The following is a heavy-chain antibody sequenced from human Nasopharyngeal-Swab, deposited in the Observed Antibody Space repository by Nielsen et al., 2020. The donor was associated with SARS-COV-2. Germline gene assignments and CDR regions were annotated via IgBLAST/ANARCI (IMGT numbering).Heavy chain of an antibody. Sequence: WVRQAPGQGLEWMGWINPNSGGTNYAQKFQGRVTMTRDTSISTAYMELSRLRSDDTAVYYCARDQYSGYDSSYYYYGMDVWGQGTTVTFSS. CDR2: INPNSGGT. V-gene: IGHV1-2*02. J-gene: IGHJ6*02. D-gene: IGHD5-12*01. CDR3: ARDQYSGYDSSYYYYGMDV.